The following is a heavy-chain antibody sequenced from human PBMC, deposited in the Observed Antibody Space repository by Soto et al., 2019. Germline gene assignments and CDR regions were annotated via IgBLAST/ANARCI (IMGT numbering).Heavy chain of an antibody. Sequence: QVQLVQSGAEVKKPGSSVKVSCKASGGTFSSYTISCVRQAPGQGLEWMGRIIPILGIANYAQKFQGRVTITADKSTTTAYMELISLRSEDTAVYSCARDWVAAAGTSPLDYWAQGTLVTVSS. V-gene: IGHV1-69*08. D-gene: IGHD6-13*01. CDR2: IIPILGIA. CDR3: ARDWVAAAGTSPLDY. CDR1: GGTFSSYT. J-gene: IGHJ4*02.